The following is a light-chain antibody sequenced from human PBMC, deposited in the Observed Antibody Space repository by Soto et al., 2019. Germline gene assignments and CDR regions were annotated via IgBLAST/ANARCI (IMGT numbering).Light chain of an antibody. CDR1: QSISSY. V-gene: IGKV1-39*01. CDR3: QQTYTTPLT. J-gene: IGKJ4*01. Sequence: DIQMTQSPSSLSASVGDRVTITCRASQSISSYLSWYQQKPGKAPKRLIYVGSTLQSGVPSRFSGSGSGTDFPLTISSQQPEDFANYFCQQTYTTPLTFGGWTKVDVK. CDR2: VGS.